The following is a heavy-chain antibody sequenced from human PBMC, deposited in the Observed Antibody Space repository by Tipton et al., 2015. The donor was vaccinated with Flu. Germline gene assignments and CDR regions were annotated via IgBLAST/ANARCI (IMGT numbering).Heavy chain of an antibody. CDR2: SYFSGNT. CDR3: ARDPGSWYFDL. Sequence: LRLSCTVSGGSINSDYWSWIRQPPGKGLEWIGYSYFSGNTNYNPSLRSRVTISVDRSKNRISLNLSSVTAADTAVYYCARDPGSWYFDLWGRGALVTVSS. J-gene: IGHJ2*01. V-gene: IGHV4-59*01. D-gene: IGHD3-10*01. CDR1: GGSINSDY.